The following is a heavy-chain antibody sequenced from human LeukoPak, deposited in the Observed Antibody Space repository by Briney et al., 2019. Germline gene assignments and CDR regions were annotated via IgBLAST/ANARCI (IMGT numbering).Heavy chain of an antibody. CDR1: GFTFSDYY. CDR2: ISSSGSTI. J-gene: IGHJ3*02. V-gene: IGHV3-11*01. CDR3: ARVGILWFGELFGAFDI. D-gene: IGHD3-10*01. Sequence: PGESLRLSCAASGFTFSDYYMSWIRQAPGKGLEWVSYISSSGSTIYYADSVKGRFTISRDNAKNSLYLQMNSLRAEDTAVYYCARVGILWFGELFGAFDIWGQGTMVTVSS.